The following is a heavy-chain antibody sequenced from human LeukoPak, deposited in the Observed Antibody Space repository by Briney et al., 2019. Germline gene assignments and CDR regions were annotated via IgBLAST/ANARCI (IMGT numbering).Heavy chain of an antibody. Sequence: GGSLRLSCAASGFTFSSYEMNWVRQAPGKGLEWVSYISSSGSTIYYADSVKGRFTISRDNAKNSLYLQMNSLRAEDTAVYYCARGRSWAIVVVTAVHGRPNFDYWGQGTLVTVSS. CDR3: ARGRSWAIVVVTAVHGRPNFDY. D-gene: IGHD2-21*02. J-gene: IGHJ4*02. CDR2: ISSSGSTI. CDR1: GFTFSSYE. V-gene: IGHV3-48*03.